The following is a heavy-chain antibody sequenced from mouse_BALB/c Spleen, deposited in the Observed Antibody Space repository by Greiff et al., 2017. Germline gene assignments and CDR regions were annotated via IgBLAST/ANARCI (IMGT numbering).Heavy chain of an antibody. D-gene: IGHD1-1*01. CDR1: GFSLTSYG. CDR3: AKRGAGDLAL. Sequence: VKLQASGPGLVAPSQSLSITCTVSGFSLTSYGVSWVRQPPGKGLEWLGVIWGDGSTNYHSALISRLSISKENSKSPVFFKLNSLQTDDTATYCCAKRGAGDLALWGQGTLVTVSA. CDR2: IWGDGST. V-gene: IGHV2-3*01. J-gene: IGHJ3*02.